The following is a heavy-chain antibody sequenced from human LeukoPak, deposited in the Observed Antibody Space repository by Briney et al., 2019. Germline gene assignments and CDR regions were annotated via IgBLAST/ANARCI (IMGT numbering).Heavy chain of an antibody. V-gene: IGHV4-38-2*02. CDR1: GYSISSGYY. D-gene: IGHD6-13*01. CDR3: AREAAAATSVDY. J-gene: IGHJ4*02. Sequence: PSETLSLTCTVSGYSISSGYYWGWIRPPPGKGLEWIGNIYHSGNTYYNPSLKSRVTISLDTSKNQFSLKLSSVTAADTAVYYCAREAAAATSVDYWGQGTLVTVSS. CDR2: IYHSGNT.